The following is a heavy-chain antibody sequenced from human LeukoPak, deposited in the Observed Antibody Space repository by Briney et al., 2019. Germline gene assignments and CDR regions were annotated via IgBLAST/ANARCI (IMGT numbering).Heavy chain of an antibody. D-gene: IGHD3-16*01. Sequence: PGRSLRLSCAASGFTFSNHGMHWVRQAPGKGLEWVAVIWYDGSNQYYADSVNGRFTISRDNSKNTLYLQMNSLRAEDTAVYYCAKGGELLSDYWGQGTLVTVSS. J-gene: IGHJ4*02. CDR1: GFTFSNHG. CDR2: IWYDGSNQ. CDR3: AKGGELLSDY. V-gene: IGHV3-33*06.